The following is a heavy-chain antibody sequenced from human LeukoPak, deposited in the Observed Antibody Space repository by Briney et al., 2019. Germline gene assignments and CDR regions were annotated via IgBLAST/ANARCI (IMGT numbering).Heavy chain of an antibody. J-gene: IGHJ3*02. CDR2: IRQDGSEK. D-gene: IGHD1-26*01. V-gene: IGHV3-7*01. CDR3: ARRRWELRDAFDI. Sequence: GGSLRLSCAASGFTFSSYWMSWVRQAPGKGLEWVANIRQDGSEKYYVDSVKGRFTISRDNAKNSLYLQMNSLRAADTAVYYCARRRWELRDAFDIWGQGTMVTVSS. CDR1: GFTFSSYW.